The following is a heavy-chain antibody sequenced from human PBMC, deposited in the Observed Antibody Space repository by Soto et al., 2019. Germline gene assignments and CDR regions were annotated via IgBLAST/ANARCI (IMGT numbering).Heavy chain of an antibody. CDR3: RRHAMGEIRYVDWRTRKYYYGMDV. D-gene: IGHD3-9*01. V-gene: IGHV4-39*01. CDR1: RGSVSSGSFC. Sequence: PSETLSLTCTVSRGSVSSGSFCWAWIRQPPGKGLEWIGSIYYVGSTHYNPSLKSRVSISVDTSKNQFSLKLTSVTAADTAVYYCRRHAMGEIRYVDWRTRKYYYGMDVWGQGTTVAVSS. CDR2: IYYVGST. J-gene: IGHJ6*02.